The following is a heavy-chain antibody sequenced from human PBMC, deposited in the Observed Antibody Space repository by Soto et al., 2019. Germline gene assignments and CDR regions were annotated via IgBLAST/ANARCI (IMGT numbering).Heavy chain of an antibody. D-gene: IGHD3-3*01. J-gene: IGHJ4*02. CDR3: ARDYNDFWIGDFDY. CDR1: GYTFTSYA. V-gene: IGHV1-3*01. CDR2: INAGNGNT. Sequence: ASVKVSCNASGYTFTSYAMHWVRQAPGQRLEWMGWINAGNGNTKYSQKFQARVTITRDTSASTAYMELNSLRSEDTAVYYCARDYNDFWIGDFDYWGQGTLVNVSS.